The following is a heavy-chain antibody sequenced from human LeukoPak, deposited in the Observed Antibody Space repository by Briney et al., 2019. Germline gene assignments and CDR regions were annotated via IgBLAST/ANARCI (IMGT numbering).Heavy chain of an antibody. D-gene: IGHD1-26*01. CDR1: GFTVNSHY. CDR3: ATVAGGTYHFDL. J-gene: IGHJ4*02. CDR2: IYDGGNT. V-gene: IGHV3-53*01. Sequence: PGGSLRLSCAASGFTVNSHYMSWVRQAPGKGLEWVSIIYDGGNTSYEDSVKGRFTISRDNSNNILYLQMSSLRAEDTAVYYCATVAGGTYHFDLWGQGALVTVSS.